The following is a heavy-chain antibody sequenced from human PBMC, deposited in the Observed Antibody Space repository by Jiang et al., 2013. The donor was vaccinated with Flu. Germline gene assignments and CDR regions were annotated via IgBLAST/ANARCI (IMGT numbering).Heavy chain of an antibody. V-gene: IGHV1-18*01. CDR3: ARMTIHCSSTSCEMGGYYYYGMDV. J-gene: IGHJ6*02. Sequence: CGAEVKKPGASVKVSCKASGYTFTSYGISWVRQAPGQGLEWMGWISAYNGNTNYAQKLQGRVTMTTDTSTSTAYMELRSLRSDDTAVYYCARMTIHCSSTSCEMGGYYYYGMDVWGQGTTVTVSS. CDR1: GYTFTSYG. CDR2: ISAYNGNT. D-gene: IGHD2-2*01.